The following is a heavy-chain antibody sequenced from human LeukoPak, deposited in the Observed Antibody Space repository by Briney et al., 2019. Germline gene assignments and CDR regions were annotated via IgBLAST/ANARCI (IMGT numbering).Heavy chain of an antibody. Sequence: SETLSLTCAVYGGSFSGYYWGWIRQPPGKGLEWIGEINHSGSTNYNPSLKSRVTISVDTSKNQFSLKLSSVTAADTAVYYCAGNKPLWFGDQPYDYWGQGTLVTVSS. CDR2: INHSGST. V-gene: IGHV4-34*01. CDR1: GGSFSGYY. J-gene: IGHJ4*02. CDR3: AGNKPLWFGDQPYDY. D-gene: IGHD3-10*01.